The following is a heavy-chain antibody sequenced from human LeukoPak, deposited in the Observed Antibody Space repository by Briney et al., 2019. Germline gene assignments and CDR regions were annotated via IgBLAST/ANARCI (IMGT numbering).Heavy chain of an antibody. CDR3: ARASRYYYDSSGYLQH. J-gene: IGHJ1*01. Sequence: ASVKVSCKASGYTFTSYDINWVRQATGQGLEWMGWMNPNSGNTGYAQKFQGRVTMTRNTSISTAYMELSSLRSEDTAVYYCARASRYYYDSSGYLQHWGQGTLVTVSS. D-gene: IGHD3-22*01. CDR2: MNPNSGNT. V-gene: IGHV1-8*01. CDR1: GYTFTSYD.